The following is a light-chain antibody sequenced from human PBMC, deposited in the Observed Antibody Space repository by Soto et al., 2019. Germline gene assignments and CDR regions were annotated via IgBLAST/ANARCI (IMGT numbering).Light chain of an antibody. CDR3: SSYTSSSTLV. CDR1: SSYVGGYNY. V-gene: IGLV2-14*01. Sequence: QSALTQPASVSGSPGQSITISCTGTSSYVGGYNYVSWYQRHPGKAPKLMIYDVSNRPSGVSNRFSGSKSGNTASLTISGLQAEDEADYYCSSYTSSSTLVFGTGTKVTVL. J-gene: IGLJ1*01. CDR2: DVS.